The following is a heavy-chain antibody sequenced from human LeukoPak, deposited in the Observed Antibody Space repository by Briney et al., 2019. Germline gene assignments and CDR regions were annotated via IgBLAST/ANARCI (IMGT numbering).Heavy chain of an antibody. D-gene: IGHD6-19*01. CDR3: AREPSEYFDY. V-gene: IGHV3-74*01. CDR1: GFTFSSYA. J-gene: IGHJ4*02. CDR2: INTDGSST. Sequence: GGSLRLSCAASGFTFSSYAMSWVRQAPGKGLEWVSRINTDGSSTNYADSVKGRFTISRDNAKNTLYLQMNSLRAEDTAVYYCAREPSEYFDYWGQGTLVTVSS.